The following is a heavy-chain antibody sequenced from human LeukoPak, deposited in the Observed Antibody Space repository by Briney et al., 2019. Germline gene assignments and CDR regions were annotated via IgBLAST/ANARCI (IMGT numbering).Heavy chain of an antibody. CDR3: VPCANYYYFGY. CDR1: GYTFTNYY. J-gene: IGHJ4*02. Sequence: ASVKASCKPSGYTFTNYYMHWVRQRPGRGFGWMGGIKPKTGGTTYPQKFQGKHTMTRDTSISTAYMELSRLGSDDTAVYYCVPCANYYYFGYWGQGTLVTVSS. V-gene: IGHV1-2*02. CDR2: IKPKTGGT. D-gene: IGHD4/OR15-4a*01.